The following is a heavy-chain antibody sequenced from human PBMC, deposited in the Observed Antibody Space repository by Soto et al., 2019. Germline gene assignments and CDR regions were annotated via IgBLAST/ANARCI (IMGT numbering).Heavy chain of an antibody. V-gene: IGHV3-21*01. Sequence: TGGSLRLSCAASGFTFSSYSMNWVRQAPGKGLEWVSSISSSSSYIYYADSVKGRFTISRDNAKNSLYLQMNSLRAEDTAVYYCARDLKREYCSGGSCYGGDYWGQGTLVTFSS. CDR1: GFTFSSYS. D-gene: IGHD2-15*01. CDR3: ARDLKREYCSGGSCYGGDY. J-gene: IGHJ4*02. CDR2: ISSSSSYI.